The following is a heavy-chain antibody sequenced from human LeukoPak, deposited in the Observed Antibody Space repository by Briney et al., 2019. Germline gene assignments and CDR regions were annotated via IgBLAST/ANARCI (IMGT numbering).Heavy chain of an antibody. CDR1: GCSIGTND. Sequence: TSETRSLTCTVSGCSIGTNDWNWIGQPPGKGLEWLGYIYYTGSTSYNRSLKSRVTMSVDTSKNLFSLKLTSVTAADMAVYYCASSRGVVTAYDIWGQGTMVTVSS. V-gene: IGHV4-59*01. CDR2: IYYTGST. CDR3: ASSRGVVTAYDI. J-gene: IGHJ3*02. D-gene: IGHD2-21*02.